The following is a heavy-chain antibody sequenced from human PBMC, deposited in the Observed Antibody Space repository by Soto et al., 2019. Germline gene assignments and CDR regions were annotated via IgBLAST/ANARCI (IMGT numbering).Heavy chain of an antibody. V-gene: IGHV4-59*08. J-gene: IGHJ5*02. CDR2: IYYSGST. CDR3: ARLKTGWFDP. Sequence: SETLSLTCTVSGGSISSYYWSWIRQPPGKGLEWIGYIYYSGSTNYNPSLKSRVTISVDTSKNQFSLKLSSVTAADTAVYYCARLKTGWFDPWGQGTLVTVSS. CDR1: GGSISSYY.